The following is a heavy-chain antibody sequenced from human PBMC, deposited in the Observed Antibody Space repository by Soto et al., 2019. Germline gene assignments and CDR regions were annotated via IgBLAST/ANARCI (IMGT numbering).Heavy chain of an antibody. J-gene: IGHJ4*02. CDR3: ARDNGDGYMDDYFDY. D-gene: IGHD5-12*01. V-gene: IGHV1-18*01. CDR2: ISPYNGDT. Sequence: ASVKVSCKASGYIFSNYGISWVRQAPGQGLEWMGWISPYNGDTKYAQKVQGRVTMTTDTSTSTAYMELRSLRSDDTAVYYCARDNGDGYMDDYFDYWGQGTLVTVSS. CDR1: GYIFSNYG.